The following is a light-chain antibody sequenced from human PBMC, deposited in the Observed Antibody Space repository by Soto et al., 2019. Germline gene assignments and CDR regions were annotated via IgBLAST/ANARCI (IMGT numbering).Light chain of an antibody. J-gene: IGKJ4*01. V-gene: IGKV1-5*01. Sequence: DIQMTQYPSTLSASVGDRVTITCRASQSISSWLAWYQQKPGKAPKLLIYDASTLESGVPSRFSGSGSGTEFTLTISSLQADDFATYFCQQYDDYPLTFGGATRWIS. CDR1: QSISSW. CDR2: DAS. CDR3: QQYDDYPLT.